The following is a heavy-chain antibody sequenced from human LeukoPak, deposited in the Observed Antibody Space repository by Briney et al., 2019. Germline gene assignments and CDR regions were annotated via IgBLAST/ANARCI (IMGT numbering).Heavy chain of an antibody. J-gene: IGHJ6*03. CDR3: AKVAQWPYYYVDV. CDR2: IRYDGSNK. D-gene: IGHD6-19*01. V-gene: IGHV3-30*02. CDR1: GFTLSSYG. Sequence: GESLKISCAASGFTLSSYGMHWVRQAPGKGLEWVAFIRYDGSNKYYADSVKGRFTISRDNSKNTLYLQMNSLRAEDTAVYYCAKVAQWPYYYVDVWGKGTTVTVSS.